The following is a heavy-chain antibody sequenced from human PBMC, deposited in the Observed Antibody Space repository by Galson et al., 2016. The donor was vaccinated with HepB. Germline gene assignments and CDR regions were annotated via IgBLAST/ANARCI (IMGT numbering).Heavy chain of an antibody. J-gene: IGHJ4*02. Sequence: PALVKPTQTLTLTCTFSGFSLSTTGVGVGWIRQPPGKALEWLARIDWDDDKFYSTSLKTRLTISKDTSKNQVVLTVTNMDPVDTATYYCARTDGTYLDYWGQGTLVTVSS. CDR2: IDWDDDK. V-gene: IGHV2-70*04. CDR1: GFSLSTTGVG. D-gene: IGHD1-14*01. CDR3: ARTDGTYLDY.